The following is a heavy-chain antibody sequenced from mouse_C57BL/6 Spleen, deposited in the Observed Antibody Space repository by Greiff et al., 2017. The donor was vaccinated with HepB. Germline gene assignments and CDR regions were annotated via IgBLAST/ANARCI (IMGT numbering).Heavy chain of an antibody. D-gene: IGHD6-1*01. Sequence: QVQLKQSGAELVMPGASVKLSCKASGYTFTSYWMHWVKQRPGQGLEWIGEIDPSDSYTNYNQKFKGKSTLTVDKSSSTAYMQLSSLTSEDSAVYYCACLACDAMDYWGQGTSVTVSS. CDR1: GYTFTSYW. CDR3: ACLACDAMDY. CDR2: IDPSDSYT. V-gene: IGHV1-69*01. J-gene: IGHJ4*01.